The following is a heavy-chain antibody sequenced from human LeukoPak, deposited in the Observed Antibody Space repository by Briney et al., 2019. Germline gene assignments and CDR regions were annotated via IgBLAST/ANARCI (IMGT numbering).Heavy chain of an antibody. V-gene: IGHV4-4*07. Sequence: SETLSLTCTLSGDSIGAYYWSWIRQPAGRGLEWIGRIYKSMYSGGSTDYNPSLKSRVTMSVDTSKNQLSLKLSSLTAADRAVYYCVRDPTTVTTFFDLWGQGTLSPSPQ. CDR1: GDSIGAYY. J-gene: IGHJ5*01. CDR3: VRDPTTVTTFFDL. CDR2: IYKSMYSGGST. D-gene: IGHD4-17*01.